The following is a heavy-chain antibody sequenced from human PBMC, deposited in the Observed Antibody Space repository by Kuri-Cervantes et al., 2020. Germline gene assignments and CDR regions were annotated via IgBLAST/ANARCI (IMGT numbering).Heavy chain of an antibody. CDR1: GFIFDDYA. CDR2: ISWKSGSI. D-gene: IGHD2-2*01. J-gene: IGHJ4*02. Sequence: SLKISCAASGFIFDDYAMHWVRQVPGKGLEWVSGISWKSGSIGYADSVKGRFTISRDNAKNSLYLQMNSLRAEDTAVYYCARDDSTSGWFAIDYWGQGTVVTVSS. CDR3: ARDDSTSGWFAIDY. V-gene: IGHV3-9*01.